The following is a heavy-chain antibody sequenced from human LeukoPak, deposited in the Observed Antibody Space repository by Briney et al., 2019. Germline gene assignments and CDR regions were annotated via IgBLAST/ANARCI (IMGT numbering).Heavy chain of an antibody. V-gene: IGHV1-46*01. Sequence: ASVKVSCKASGYTFTSYYMHWVRQAPGQGLEWMGIINPSGGSTSYAQKFQGRVTMTRDMSTSTDYMELSSLRSEDTAVYYCASLGGGSTVTTYLNYWGQGTLVIVSS. CDR3: ASLGGGSTVTTYLNY. D-gene: IGHD4-17*01. CDR2: INPSGGST. CDR1: GYTFTSYY. J-gene: IGHJ4*02.